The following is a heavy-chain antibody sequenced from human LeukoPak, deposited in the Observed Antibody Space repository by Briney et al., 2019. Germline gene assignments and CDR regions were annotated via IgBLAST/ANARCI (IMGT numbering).Heavy chain of an antibody. CDR1: GYSFTNYW. CDR2: IHPGNSDT. D-gene: IGHD7-27*01. Sequence: GESLKISCTGSGYSFTNYWIGWVRQMPGKGLEWMAMIHPGNSDTNYSPSFQGQVTISADKSISTAYLQWSSLKASDTAMYYCVRHQYWGFDYWDQGTLVIVSS. V-gene: IGHV5-51*01. J-gene: IGHJ4*02. CDR3: VRHQYWGFDY.